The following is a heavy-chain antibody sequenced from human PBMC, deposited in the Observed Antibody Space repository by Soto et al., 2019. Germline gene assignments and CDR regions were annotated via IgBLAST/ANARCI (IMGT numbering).Heavy chain of an antibody. J-gene: IGHJ5*02. D-gene: IGHD4-4*01. CDR3: ARGAGVTLYNWFDP. V-gene: IGHV6-1*01. CDR1: GYRVSSNSAA. CDR2: TYYRSKWYN. Sequence: SETLSLTCAISGYRVSSNSAAWNWIRQSPSRGLEWLGRTYYRSKWYNDYAVSVKSRITINPDTSKNQFSLQLNSVTPEDTAVYYCARGAGVTLYNWFDPWGQGTQVTVSS.